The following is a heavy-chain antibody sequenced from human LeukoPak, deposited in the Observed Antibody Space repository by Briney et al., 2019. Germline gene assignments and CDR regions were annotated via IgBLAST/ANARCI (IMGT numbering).Heavy chain of an antibody. V-gene: IGHV4-61*02. Sequence: SQTLSLTCTVSGGSISSGSYYWSWIRQPAGKGLEWIGRIYTSGSTNYNPSLKSRVTISVDTSKNQFSLKLSSATAADTAVYYCARDLYGGYDNWFDPWGQGTLVTVSS. CDR1: GGSISSGSYY. D-gene: IGHD4-17*01. J-gene: IGHJ5*02. CDR2: IYTSGST. CDR3: ARDLYGGYDNWFDP.